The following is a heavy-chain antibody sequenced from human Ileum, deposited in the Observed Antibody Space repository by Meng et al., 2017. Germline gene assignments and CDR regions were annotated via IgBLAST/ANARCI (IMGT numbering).Heavy chain of an antibody. J-gene: IGHJ6*02. V-gene: IGHV4-39*07. Sequence: SETLSPTCTVSGGSVSNSGYYWGWICQPPGKGLEWFGSIHYSGKTYYNPSLRSRVTISVDTSKNQFSLKMSSVTAPGTAVYYCAQYGSGSYLTPNYNSAMDVWGQGTPVTVSS. CDR3: AQYGSGSYLTPNYNSAMDV. CDR1: GGSVSNSGYY. D-gene: IGHD3-10*01. CDR2: IHYSGKT.